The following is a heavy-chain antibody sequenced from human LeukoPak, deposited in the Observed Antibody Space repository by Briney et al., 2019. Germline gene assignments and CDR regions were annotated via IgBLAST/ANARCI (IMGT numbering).Heavy chain of an antibody. V-gene: IGHV1-46*01. CDR1: GYTFTSYY. Sequence: GASVKVSCKASGYTFTSYYMHWVRQAPGQGLEWMGIINPSGGSTSYAQQFQGRVTMTGDTSTSTVYMELSSLRSEDTAVYYCARDGSIAASHPDYWGQGTLVTVSS. CDR2: INPSGGST. J-gene: IGHJ4*02. D-gene: IGHD6-6*01. CDR3: ARDGSIAASHPDY.